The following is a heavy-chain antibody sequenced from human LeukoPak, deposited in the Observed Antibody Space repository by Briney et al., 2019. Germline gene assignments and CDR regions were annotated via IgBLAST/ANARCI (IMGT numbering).Heavy chain of an antibody. Sequence: GGSLRLSCAASGFTFSSYSMNWVRQAPGKGLEWVSSISSSSSYIYYADSVKDRFTISRDNAKNSLYLQMNSLRAEDTAVYYCARDGQDIVVVPAANESYYFDYWGQGTLVTVSS. CDR3: ARDGQDIVVVPAANESYYFDY. V-gene: IGHV3-21*01. CDR2: ISSSSSYI. CDR1: GFTFSSYS. J-gene: IGHJ4*02. D-gene: IGHD2-2*01.